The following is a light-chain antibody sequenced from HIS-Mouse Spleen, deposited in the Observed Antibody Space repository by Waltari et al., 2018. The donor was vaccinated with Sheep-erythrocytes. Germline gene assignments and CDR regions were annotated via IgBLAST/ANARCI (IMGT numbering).Light chain of an antibody. Sequence: QSALTQPASVSGSPGQSITISCTGTSSDVGSYNLFSWYHQPPGKAPKLMIYEGSKRPSGVSNRFSGSKSGNTASLTISGLQAEDEADYYCCSYAGSSTPWVFGGGTKLTVL. J-gene: IGLJ3*02. CDR3: CSYAGSSTPWV. CDR2: EGS. CDR1: SSDVGSYNL. V-gene: IGLV2-23*01.